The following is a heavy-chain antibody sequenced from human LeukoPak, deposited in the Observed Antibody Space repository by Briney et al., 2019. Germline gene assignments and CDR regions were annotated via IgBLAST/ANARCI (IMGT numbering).Heavy chain of an antibody. CDR3: ARAKYTSFDN. D-gene: IGHD2-2*01. Sequence: SQTLSLTCAISGDSLFTNSVAWNWIRQSPSRGLEWLGRTYYRSKWSFDYALSVKSRITISADTSKNHFSLQLSSVTPDDTALYYCARAKYTSFDNWGQGTLVPVSS. V-gene: IGHV6-1*01. CDR2: TYYRSKWSF. J-gene: IGHJ4*02. CDR1: GDSLFTNSVA.